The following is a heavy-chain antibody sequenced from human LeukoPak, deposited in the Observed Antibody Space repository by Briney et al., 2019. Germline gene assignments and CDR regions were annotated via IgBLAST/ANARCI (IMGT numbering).Heavy chain of an antibody. CDR1: GFTFNTYS. V-gene: IGHV3-15*01. CDR2: IKTKTDGGTT. J-gene: IGHJ4*02. CDR3: TTGLMN. Sequence: PGGSLRLSCEASGFTFNTYSMNWARQAPGKGLEWVGRIKTKTDGGTTDYAAPVKGRFTISRDDSKNTLYLQMNSLKTEDTAVYYCTTGLMNWGQGTLVTVSS.